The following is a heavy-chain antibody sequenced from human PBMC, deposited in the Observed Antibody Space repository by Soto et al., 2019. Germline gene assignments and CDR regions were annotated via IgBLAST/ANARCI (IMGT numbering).Heavy chain of an antibody. D-gene: IGHD2-15*01. Sequence: QVQLVESGGGLVQPGGSLRLSCTASGFVFSKYGMHWVRQAPGKGLEWVAVTSYDGSTEFYAESVKGRFTVSGDNSENTLYLQMNSLRVGDTAVYFCARSDVDCSGGTCFSFGFDYWGQGTPVTVSS. CDR2: TSYDGSTE. V-gene: IGHV3-30*03. J-gene: IGHJ4*01. CDR1: GFVFSKYG. CDR3: ARSDVDCSGGTCFSFGFDY.